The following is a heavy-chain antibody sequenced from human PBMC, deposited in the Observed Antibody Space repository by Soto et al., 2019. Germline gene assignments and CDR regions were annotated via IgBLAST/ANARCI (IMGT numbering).Heavy chain of an antibody. CDR2: ISGSGGST. CDR3: AKGDYDYVWGTLPYFDY. J-gene: IGHJ4*02. CDR1: GFTFSSYA. Sequence: HPGGSLRLSCAASGFTFSSYAMSWVRQAPGKGLEWVSAISGSGGSTYYADSVKGRFTISRDNSKNTLYLQMNSLRAEDTAVYYCAKGDYDYVWGTLPYFDYWGQGTLVTVSS. V-gene: IGHV3-23*01. D-gene: IGHD3-16*01.